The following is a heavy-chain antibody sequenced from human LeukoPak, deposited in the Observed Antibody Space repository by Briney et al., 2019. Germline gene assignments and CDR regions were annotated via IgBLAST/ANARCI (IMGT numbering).Heavy chain of an antibody. Sequence: SETLSLTCAVSGGSISSNNWWSWVRQPPGKGLEWIGSIYYSGSTYYNPSLKSRVTISVDTSKNQFSLKLGSVTAADTAVYYCARPAIYGDYDSYGMDVWGQGTTVTVSS. V-gene: IGHV4-39*01. CDR3: ARPAIYGDYDSYGMDV. CDR1: GGSISSNNW. D-gene: IGHD4-17*01. CDR2: IYYSGST. J-gene: IGHJ6*02.